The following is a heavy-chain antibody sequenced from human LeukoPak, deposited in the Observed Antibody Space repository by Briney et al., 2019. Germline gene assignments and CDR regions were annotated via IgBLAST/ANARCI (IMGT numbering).Heavy chain of an antibody. CDR1: GGSISSYY. V-gene: IGHV4-59*08. CDR3: ARLLWPLSFDY. D-gene: IGHD2-2*01. J-gene: IGHJ4*02. Sequence: SETLSLTCTVSGGSISSYYWSWIRQPPGKGLEWIGYIYYSGSTSYNPSLKSRVTISVDTSKNQFSLKLSSVTAADTAVYYCARLLWPLSFDYWGQGTLVTVSS. CDR2: IYYSGST.